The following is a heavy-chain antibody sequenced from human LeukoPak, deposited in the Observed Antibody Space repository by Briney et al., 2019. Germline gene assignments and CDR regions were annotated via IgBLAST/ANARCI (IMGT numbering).Heavy chain of an antibody. Sequence: GGSLRLSCAASGFTFSSYAMHWVRQAPGKGLEWVAVISYDGSNKYYADSVKGRFTISRDNSKNTLYLQMNSLRAEDTAVYYCARGGGQIPAATNFDYWGQGTLVTVSS. CDR3: ARGGGQIPAATNFDY. D-gene: IGHD2-2*01. V-gene: IGHV3-30-3*01. CDR2: ISYDGSNK. J-gene: IGHJ4*02. CDR1: GFTFSSYA.